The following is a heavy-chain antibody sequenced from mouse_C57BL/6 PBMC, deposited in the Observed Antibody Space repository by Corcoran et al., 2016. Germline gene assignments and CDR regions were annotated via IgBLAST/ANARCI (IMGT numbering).Heavy chain of an antibody. Sequence: EVQLQQSGPELVKPGASVKISCKASGYTFTDYYMNWVKQSHGKSLEWIGDINPNNGGTSYNQKFKGKATLTVDKSSSTAYMELRSLTSEDSAVYYCARFFSPYAMDYWGQGTSVTVSS. CDR2: INPNNGGT. V-gene: IGHV1-26*01. D-gene: IGHD6-2*01. J-gene: IGHJ4*01. CDR3: ARFFSPYAMDY. CDR1: GYTFTDYY.